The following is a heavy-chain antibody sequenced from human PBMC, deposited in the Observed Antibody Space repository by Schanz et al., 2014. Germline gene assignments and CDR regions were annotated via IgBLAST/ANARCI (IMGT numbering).Heavy chain of an antibody. V-gene: IGHV3-53*04. J-gene: IGHJ6*02. Sequence: DVQLVDSGGGLVQPGGSLRLSCAASGFTVSNSYIHWVRQAPGKGLEWVSTMYSSGSTYYADSVRGRFTISRDNSMNTVYLQMNSLRSDDAAVYYCARAQGVIRLYYGVDVWGQGTTVTVSS. CDR3: ARAQGVIRLYYGVDV. D-gene: IGHD3-10*01. CDR2: MYSSGST. CDR1: GFTVSNSY.